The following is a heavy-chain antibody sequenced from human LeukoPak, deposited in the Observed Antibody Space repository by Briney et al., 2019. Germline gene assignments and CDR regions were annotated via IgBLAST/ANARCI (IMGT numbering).Heavy chain of an antibody. J-gene: IGHJ4*02. CDR2: IRSQTDGGTT. D-gene: IGHD2-2*01. CDR3: TTEGIGLGYCTSTSCY. V-gene: IGHV3-15*01. Sequence: GGSLRLSCAASGFTFTSAWMIWVRQSPGKGLEWVGRIRSQTDGGTTEYAAPVQGRFTISRDDSQNTLYLQMNSLRTDDTAMYYCTTEGIGLGYCTSTSCYWGQGTLVTVSS. CDR1: GFTFTSAW.